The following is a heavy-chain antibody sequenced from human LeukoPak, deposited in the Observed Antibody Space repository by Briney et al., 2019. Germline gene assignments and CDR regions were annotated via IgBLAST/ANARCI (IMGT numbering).Heavy chain of an antibody. CDR1: GFTFSSYA. CDR3: AKDILVPTVTLFDY. CDR2: ISGSGGST. J-gene: IGHJ4*02. V-gene: IGHV3-23*01. D-gene: IGHD4-17*01. Sequence: GGSLRLSCAASGFTFSSYAMSWVRQAPGKGLEWVSAISGSGGSTYYADSVKGRFTISRDNSKDTLYLQMNSLRAEDTAVYYCAKDILVPTVTLFDYWGQGTLVTVSS.